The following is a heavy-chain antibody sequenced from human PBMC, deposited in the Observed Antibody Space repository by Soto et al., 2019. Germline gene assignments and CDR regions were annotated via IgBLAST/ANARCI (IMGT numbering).Heavy chain of an antibody. CDR1: GGSFSGYY. CDR2: INHSGST. V-gene: IGHV4-34*01. D-gene: IGHD3-3*01. Sequence: QVQLQQWGAGLLKPSETLSLTCAVYGGSFSGYYWSWIRQPPGKGLEWIGEINHSGSTNYNPSLKSRVTISGDTSKNQFSLKLSSVTAADTAVYYCARGDFWSGYYRSYYYYYMDVWGKGTTVTVSS. J-gene: IGHJ6*03. CDR3: ARGDFWSGYYRSYYYYYMDV.